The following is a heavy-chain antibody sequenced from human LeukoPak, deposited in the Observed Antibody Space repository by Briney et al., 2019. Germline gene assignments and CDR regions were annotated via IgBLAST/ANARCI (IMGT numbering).Heavy chain of an antibody. D-gene: IGHD4-17*01. Sequence: GGSLRLSCAASGFTFDDYAMHWVRQAPGKDLEWVSGISWNSGSIGYADSVKGRFTISRDNAKNSLYLQMNSLRAEDTALYYCAKDLRPRAGDYGFPWFDPWGQGTLVTVSS. CDR2: ISWNSGSI. CDR1: GFTFDDYA. J-gene: IGHJ5*02. V-gene: IGHV3-9*01. CDR3: AKDLRPRAGDYGFPWFDP.